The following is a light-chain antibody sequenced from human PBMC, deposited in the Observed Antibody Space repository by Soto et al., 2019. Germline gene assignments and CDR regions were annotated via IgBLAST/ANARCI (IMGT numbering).Light chain of an antibody. CDR1: SSNLGRNK. CDR2: SKN. J-gene: IGLJ3*02. CDR3: SAWDDSLNGWV. Sequence: QSVQTQPPSASGTPGQRVTISCSGSSSNLGRNKVNWYQQFPGTAPKLLIYSKNQRPSGVPDRFSGSQSGTSASLAISGLQSEDEADYYCSAWDDSLNGWVFGGGTKLTVL. V-gene: IGLV1-44*01.